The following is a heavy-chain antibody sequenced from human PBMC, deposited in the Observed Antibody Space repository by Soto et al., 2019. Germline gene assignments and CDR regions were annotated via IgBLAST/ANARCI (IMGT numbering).Heavy chain of an antibody. CDR1: GVFISSYH. V-gene: IGHV4-59*01. D-gene: IGHD3-22*01. Sequence: SETLSLTCAVSGVFISSYHWTWIRQPPGKGLECMGNIDYSGNTDYNPSHKSRVTISVDTSKNQFSLKLSSVTAADTAVYFCASTYESSPSYVWGQGTTVTVSS. CDR2: IDYSGNT. J-gene: IGHJ6*02. CDR3: ASTYESSPSYV.